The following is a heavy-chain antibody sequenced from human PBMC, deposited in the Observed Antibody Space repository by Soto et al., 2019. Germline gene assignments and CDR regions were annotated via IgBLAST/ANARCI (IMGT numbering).Heavy chain of an antibody. CDR3: ARDIVVVPAATDAFDI. Sequence: QVQLQESGPGLVKPSETLSLTCTVSGGSVSSGSYYWSWIRQPPGKGLEWIGNIYYSGSTNYNPSLKSRVTISVDTSKNQFSLKLSSVTAADTAVYYCARDIVVVPAATDAFDIWGQGTMVTVSS. CDR2: IYYSGST. D-gene: IGHD2-2*01. CDR1: GGSVSSGSYY. V-gene: IGHV4-61*01. J-gene: IGHJ3*02.